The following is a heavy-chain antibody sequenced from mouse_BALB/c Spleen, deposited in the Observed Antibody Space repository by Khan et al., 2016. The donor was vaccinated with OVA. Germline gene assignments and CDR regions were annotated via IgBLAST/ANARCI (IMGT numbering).Heavy chain of an antibody. CDR2: IYPGNSDT. V-gene: IGHV1-5*01. Sequence: VQLQQSGTVLARPGASVKMSCKASGYIFTSYWMHWVKQRPGQGLEWIGAIYPGNSDTNYNQKFKGKAKLTAVTSTSTAYMGLSSLTTEDSAVYCCTRWGYWFAYWGQGTLVTVS. CDR3: TRWGYWFAY. CDR1: GYIFTSYW. J-gene: IGHJ3*01. D-gene: IGHD3-1*01.